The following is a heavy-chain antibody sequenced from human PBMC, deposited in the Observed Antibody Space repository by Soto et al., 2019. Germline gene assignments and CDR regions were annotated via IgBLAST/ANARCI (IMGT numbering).Heavy chain of an antibody. J-gene: IGHJ4*02. D-gene: IGHD3-22*01. CDR1: GFTVSSNY. CDR3: AKDTYYHDTSGYYIFEF. V-gene: IGHV3-30*18. Sequence: PGGSLRLSCAASGFTVSSNYMSWVRQAPGKGLEWVSHISYDGGNEHSADSVKGRFTISRDNSEDTLYLQMDSLRVEDTAVYFCAKDTYYHDTSGYYIFEFWGQGTLVTVSS. CDR2: ISYDGGNE.